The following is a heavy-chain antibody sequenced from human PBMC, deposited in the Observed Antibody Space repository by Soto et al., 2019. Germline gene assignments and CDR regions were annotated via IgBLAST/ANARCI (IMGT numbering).Heavy chain of an antibody. CDR3: AADPPDWTGAYDAFDI. CDR1: GFTFTSSA. V-gene: IGHV1-58*02. CDR2: IVVGSGNT. Sequence: SVKVSCKASGFTFTSSAMQWVRQARGQRLEWIGWIVVGSGNTNYAQKFQERVTITRDVSTSTAYMELSSLRSEDTAVYYCAADPPDWTGAYDAFDIWGQGTMVTVSS. D-gene: IGHD2-8*02. J-gene: IGHJ3*02.